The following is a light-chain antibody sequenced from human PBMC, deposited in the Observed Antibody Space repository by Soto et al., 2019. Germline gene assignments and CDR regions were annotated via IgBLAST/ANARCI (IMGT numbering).Light chain of an antibody. Sequence: QSVLAQPASVSGSPGQSITISWTGTSSDVGGYNYVSWYQQHPGKAPKLMIYEVSNRPSGVSNRFSGSKSGNTASLTIYGLQAEAEADYYCSSYTSSSTNVFGTGTKVTVL. V-gene: IGLV2-14*01. CDR2: EVS. CDR1: SSDVGGYNY. J-gene: IGLJ1*01. CDR3: SSYTSSSTNV.